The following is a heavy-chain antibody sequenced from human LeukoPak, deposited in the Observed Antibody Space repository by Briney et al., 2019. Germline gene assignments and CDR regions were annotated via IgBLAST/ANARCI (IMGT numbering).Heavy chain of an antibody. V-gene: IGHV3-13*01. CDR2: IGTAGDT. Sequence: GGSLRLSCAASGFTFSSYDMHWVRQATGKGLEWVSAIGTAGDTYYPGSVKGRFTISRENAKNSLYLQMNSLRAGDTAVYYCARASSQLLWHNYYYGMDVWGQGTTVTVSS. CDR3: ARASSQLLWHNYYYGMDV. D-gene: IGHD2-2*01. CDR1: GFTFSSYD. J-gene: IGHJ6*02.